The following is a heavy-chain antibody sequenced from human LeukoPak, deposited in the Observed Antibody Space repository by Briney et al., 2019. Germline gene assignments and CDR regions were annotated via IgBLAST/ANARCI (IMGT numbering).Heavy chain of an antibody. CDR1: GGSISSGGYY. Sequence: PSQTLSLTCTVPGGSISSGGYYWSWIRQPAGKGLEWIGRIFTSGSTNYNPSLKSRVTISIDTSKNQFSLKLRSVTAADTAVYYCARVADALSARGYWGQGTLVTVSS. CDR2: IFTSGST. V-gene: IGHV4-61*02. CDR3: ARVADALSARGY. J-gene: IGHJ4*02.